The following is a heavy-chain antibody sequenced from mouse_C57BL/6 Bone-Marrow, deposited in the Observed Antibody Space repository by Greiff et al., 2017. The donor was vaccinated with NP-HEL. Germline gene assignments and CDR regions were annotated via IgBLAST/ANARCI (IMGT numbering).Heavy chain of an antibody. CDR3: ARLGRAY. D-gene: IGHD4-1*01. CDR1: GYTFTSYW. Sequence: QVQLQQPGAELVKPGASVKLSCKASGYTFTSYWMQWVKQRPGQGLEWIGEIDPSDSYTNYNQKFKGKATLTVDTSSSTAYMQLSSLTSEDSAVYYWARLGRAYWGQGTLVTVSA. V-gene: IGHV1-50*01. CDR2: IDPSDSYT. J-gene: IGHJ3*01.